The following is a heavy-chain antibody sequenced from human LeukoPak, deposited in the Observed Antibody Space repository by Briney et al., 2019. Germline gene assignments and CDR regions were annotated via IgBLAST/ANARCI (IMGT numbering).Heavy chain of an antibody. CDR3: AKGLGDTAMVKEVY. V-gene: IGHV3-23*01. Sequence: GGSLRLSCAASGFTFSSYAMSWVRQAPGEGLEWVSAISGSGGSTYYADSVKGRFTISRDNSKNTLYLQMNSLRAEDTAVYYCAKGLGDTAMVKEVYWGQGTLVTVSS. CDR2: ISGSGGST. D-gene: IGHD5-18*01. J-gene: IGHJ4*02. CDR1: GFTFSSYA.